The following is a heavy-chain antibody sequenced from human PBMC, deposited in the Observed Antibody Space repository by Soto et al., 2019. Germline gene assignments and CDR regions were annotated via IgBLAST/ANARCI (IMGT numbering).Heavy chain of an antibody. V-gene: IGHV3-30*18. CDR1: GFTFSSYG. CDR2: ISYDGSNK. CDR3: TKDLNYYASGSYFPSYYYYGMDV. J-gene: IGHJ6*02. Sequence: GGSLRLSCEASGFTFSSYGMHWVRQAPGKGLEWVAVISYDGSNKYYADSVKGRFTISRDNSKNTLYLQLNSLRAEDTAVYYCTKDLNYYASGSYFPSYYYYGMDVWGQGTTVTVSS. D-gene: IGHD3-10*01.